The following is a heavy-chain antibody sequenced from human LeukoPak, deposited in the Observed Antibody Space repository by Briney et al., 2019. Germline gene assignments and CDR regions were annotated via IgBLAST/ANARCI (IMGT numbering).Heavy chain of an antibody. J-gene: IGHJ3*02. V-gene: IGHV3-21*01. CDR1: GFTFSSYT. CDR2: ISSSSSYI. D-gene: IGHD4-11*01. Sequence: PGGSLRLSCAASGFTFSSYTMNWVRQAPGKGLEWVSSISSSSSYIYYADSVKGRFTISRDNAKNSLYLQMNSLRAEDTAVYYCARDVTTPIRSQNAFDIWGQGTMVTVSS. CDR3: ARDVTTPIRSQNAFDI.